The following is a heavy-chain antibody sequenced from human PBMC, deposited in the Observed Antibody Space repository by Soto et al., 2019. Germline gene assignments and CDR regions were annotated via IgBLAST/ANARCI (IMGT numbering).Heavy chain of an antibody. D-gene: IGHD3-10*01. CDR1: GYTFTGYY. CDR3: ARNMVRGEGNWLHP. J-gene: IGHJ5*02. CDR2: INPNSGGT. Sequence: ASVKVSCKASGYTFTGYYMHWVRQAPGQGLEWMGWINPNSGGTNYAQKFQGRVTMTRDTSISTAYMELSRLRSDDTAVYYCARNMVRGEGNWLHPWGQGTLATVSS. V-gene: IGHV1-2*02.